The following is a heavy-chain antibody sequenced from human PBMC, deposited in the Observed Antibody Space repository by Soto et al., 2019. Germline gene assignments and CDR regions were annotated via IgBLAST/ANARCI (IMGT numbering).Heavy chain of an antibody. V-gene: IGHV1-3*01. D-gene: IGHD2-21*01. CDR3: APPYVGGGFCLFNL. CDR1: GYTFTSYA. J-gene: IGHJ5*02. CDR2: INAGNGNT. Sequence: ASVKVSCKASGYTFTSYAMHWVRQAPGQRLEWMGWINAGNGNTKYSQKFQGRVTITRDTSASTAYMELSSLRSEDTAVYYCAPPYVGGGFCLFNLWGEGTLVTVSS.